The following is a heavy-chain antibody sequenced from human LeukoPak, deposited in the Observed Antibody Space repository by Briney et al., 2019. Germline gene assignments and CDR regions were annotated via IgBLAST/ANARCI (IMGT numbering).Heavy chain of an antibody. CDR3: TTEIQTITIFGVVIEQPY. D-gene: IGHD3-3*01. V-gene: IGHV3-30-3*01. CDR2: ISYDGSNK. CDR1: GFTFSSYA. J-gene: IGHJ4*02. Sequence: GGSLRLSCAASGFTFSSYAMHWVRQAPGKGLEWVAVISYDGSNKYYADSVKGRFTISRDNSKNTLYLQMNSLKTEDTAVYYCTTEIQTITIFGVVIEQPYWGQGTLVTVSS.